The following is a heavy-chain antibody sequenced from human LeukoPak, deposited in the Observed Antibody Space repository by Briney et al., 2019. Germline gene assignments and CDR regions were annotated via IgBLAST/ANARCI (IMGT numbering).Heavy chain of an antibody. V-gene: IGHV1/OR15-1*02. CDR1: GYIFTDYY. Sequence: ASVKVSCKASGYIFTDYYMHWVRQAPGQELGWMGRINPNSGGTNYAQKFQGRVTMTRDTSISTAYTELSSLRSEDTATYYCARELTIFGGLGYWGQGTLVTVSS. CDR3: ARELTIFGGLGY. J-gene: IGHJ4*02. CDR2: INPNSGGT. D-gene: IGHD3-3*01.